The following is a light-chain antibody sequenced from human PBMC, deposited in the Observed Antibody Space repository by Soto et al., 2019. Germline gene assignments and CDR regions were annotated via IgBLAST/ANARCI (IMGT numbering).Light chain of an antibody. CDR3: HQYWTAPAWT. CDR1: QSISSSY. V-gene: IGKV3-20*01. J-gene: IGKJ1*01. CDR2: GAS. Sequence: EIVLTQSPGTLSLFPGERATLSCRASQSISSSYLAWYQQKPGQAARLLIYGASSRATGIPDRFSGAGSATDLTLTISTLEPEDFAVYYCHQYWTAPAWTFGQGTKVEIK.